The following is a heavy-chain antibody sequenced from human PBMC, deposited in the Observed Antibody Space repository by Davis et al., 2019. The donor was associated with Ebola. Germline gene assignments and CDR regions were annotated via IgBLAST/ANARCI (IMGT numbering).Heavy chain of an antibody. V-gene: IGHV4-59*12. Sequence: MPGGSLRLSCTVSGGSISSYYWSWIRQPPGKGLEWIGYIYYSGSTNYNPSLKSRVTISVDTSKNQFSLKLSSVTAADTAVYYCARDRRLWFRELSPWGQGTLVTVSS. D-gene: IGHD3-10*01. J-gene: IGHJ5*02. CDR1: GGSISSYY. CDR2: IYYSGST. CDR3: ARDRRLWFRELSP.